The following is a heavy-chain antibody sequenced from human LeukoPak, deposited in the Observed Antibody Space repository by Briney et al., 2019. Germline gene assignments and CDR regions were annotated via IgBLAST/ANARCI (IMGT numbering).Heavy chain of an antibody. CDR1: GGSISSYY. D-gene: IGHD2-15*01. CDR3: ARDRGYCSGGSCNWFDP. J-gene: IGHJ5*02. Sequence: SETLSLTCTVSGGSISSYYWSWLRQPPGKGLEWLGYIYYSGSTNYNPSLKSRVTISVDTSKNQFSLKLSSVTAADTAVYYCARDRGYCSGGSCNWFDPWGQGTLVTVSS. V-gene: IGHV4-59*01. CDR2: IYYSGST.